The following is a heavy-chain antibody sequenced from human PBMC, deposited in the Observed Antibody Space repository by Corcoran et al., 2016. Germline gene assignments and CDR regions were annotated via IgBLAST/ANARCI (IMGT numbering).Heavy chain of an antibody. Sequence: EVQLVESGGGLVKPGGSLRLSCAASGFTFSSYSMNWVRQAPGKGLEWVSSISSSSYIYYADSVKGRFTISRDNAKNSLYLQMNSLRAEDTAVYYCARVGYYYDSSGDAFDIWGQGTMVTVSS. V-gene: IGHV3-21*01. CDR1: GFTFSSYS. CDR3: ARVGYYYDSSGDAFDI. CDR2: ISSSSYI. J-gene: IGHJ3*02. D-gene: IGHD3-22*01.